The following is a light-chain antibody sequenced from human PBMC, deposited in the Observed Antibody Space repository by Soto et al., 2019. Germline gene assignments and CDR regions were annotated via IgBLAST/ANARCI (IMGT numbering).Light chain of an antibody. V-gene: IGLV2-14*03. CDR3: SSYRTGTIVV. Sequence: QSALTQPASVSGSPGQSISISCTGTSSDIGRYNYVSWYQQHAGKAPKLIIYDVSSRPSGASYRFSGSKSGNTASLTVSGLQAEDEADYYCSSYRTGTIVVFGGGTKVTVL. CDR2: DVS. CDR1: SSDIGRYNY. J-gene: IGLJ2*01.